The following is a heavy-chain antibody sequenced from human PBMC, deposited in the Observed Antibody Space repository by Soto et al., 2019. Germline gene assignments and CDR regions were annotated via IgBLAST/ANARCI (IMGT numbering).Heavy chain of an antibody. J-gene: IGHJ6*02. D-gene: IGHD1-26*01. Sequence: QVQLHESGPGLVKPSETLSLTCNVSGASIGSFYWSWLRQSAGKGLEWIGRVYSTGRATYNPALKGRVTIALDRSNNQISLEMKSVTAADTAVYFCARDLSGTGLDVWGRGTTVSVAS. CDR3: ARDLSGTGLDV. CDR2: VYSTGRA. V-gene: IGHV4-4*07. CDR1: GASIGSFY.